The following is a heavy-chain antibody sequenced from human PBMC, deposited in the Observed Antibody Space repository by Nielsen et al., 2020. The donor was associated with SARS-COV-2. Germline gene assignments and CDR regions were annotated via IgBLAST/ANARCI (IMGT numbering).Heavy chain of an antibody. Sequence: GGSLRLSCAPSGFTSDDYGMSWVRQAPGKGLEWVSGIIWIGGSTGYADAVKGRFTISRDNAKNSLYLQMNSLRAEDTALYHCARHGDYAYYYYGMDVWGQGTTVTVSS. V-gene: IGHV3-20*01. CDR1: GFTSDDYG. CDR3: ARHGDYAYYYYGMDV. D-gene: IGHD4-17*01. J-gene: IGHJ6*02. CDR2: IIWIGGST.